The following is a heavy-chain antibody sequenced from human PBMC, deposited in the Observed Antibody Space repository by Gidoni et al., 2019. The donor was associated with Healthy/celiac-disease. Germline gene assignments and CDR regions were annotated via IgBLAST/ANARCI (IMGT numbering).Heavy chain of an antibody. CDR1: GFTCSDYS. CDR3: ASTRRHIVVVTAISNYFDY. D-gene: IGHD2-21*02. V-gene: IGHV3-11*01. Sequence: VKLVESGGGLVEPGWSLRLSAAASGFTCSDYSMCWLRQAPGKGLEWVSYISSSGSTIYYADSVKGRFTISRDNAKNSLYLQMNSLRAEDTAVYYCASTRRHIVVVTAISNYFDYWGQGTLVTVSS. CDR2: ISSSGSTI. J-gene: IGHJ4*02.